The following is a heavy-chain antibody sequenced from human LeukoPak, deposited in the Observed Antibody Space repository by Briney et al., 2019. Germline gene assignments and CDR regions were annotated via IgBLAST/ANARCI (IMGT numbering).Heavy chain of an antibody. V-gene: IGHV4-34*01. CDR3: ARARCSGGSCYLRSYYGMDV. D-gene: IGHD2-15*01. J-gene: IGHJ6*02. Sequence: SETLSLTCAVYGGSFSGYYWSWIRQPPGKGLEWIGEINHSGSTNYNPSLKSRVTISVDTSKNQFSLKLSSVTAADTAVYYCARARCSGGSCYLRSYYGMDVWGQGTTVTVSS. CDR1: GGSFSGYY. CDR2: INHSGST.